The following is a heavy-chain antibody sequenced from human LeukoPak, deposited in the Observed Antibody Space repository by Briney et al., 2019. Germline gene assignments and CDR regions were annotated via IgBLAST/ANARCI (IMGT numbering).Heavy chain of an antibody. V-gene: IGHV3-7*03. D-gene: IGHD1-7*01. Sequence: PGGSLRLSCAASGFTFSSYWMSWVRQAPGKGLEWVANIKQDGSEKYYVDSVKGRFTISRDNSKKTLYLQMNSLRAEDTAIFYCAKDVYNWNFYFDYWGQGTLVTVSS. CDR1: GFTFSSYW. J-gene: IGHJ4*02. CDR2: IKQDGSEK. CDR3: AKDVYNWNFYFDY.